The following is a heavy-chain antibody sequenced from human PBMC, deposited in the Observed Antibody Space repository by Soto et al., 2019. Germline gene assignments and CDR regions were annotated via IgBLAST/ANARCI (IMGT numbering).Heavy chain of an antibody. CDR2: IYYSGST. V-gene: IGHV4-39*01. J-gene: IGHJ4*02. CDR1: GGSISSSSYY. D-gene: IGHD6-19*01. Sequence: SETLSLTCTVSGGSISSSSYYWGWIRQPPGKGLEWIGSIYYSGSTYYNPSLKSRVTISVDTSKNQFSLKLSSVTAADTAVYYCARRSSGWPKDFDYWGQGTLVTVSS. CDR3: ARRSSGWPKDFDY.